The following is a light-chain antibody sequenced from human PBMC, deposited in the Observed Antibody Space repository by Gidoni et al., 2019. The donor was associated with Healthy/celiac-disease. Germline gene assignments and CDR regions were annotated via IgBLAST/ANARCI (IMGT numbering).Light chain of an antibody. V-gene: IGLV3-21*04. CDR3: QVWDSSSDHPGV. J-gene: IGLJ3*02. CDR1: NIGSKS. CDR2: YDS. Sequence: SYVPTQPPSVSVAPGKTARITCGGNNIGSKSVHWDQQKPGQAPVLVIYYDSDRPSGIPERFSGSNSGNTATLTISRVEAGDEADYYCQVWDSSSDHPGVFGGGTKLTVL.